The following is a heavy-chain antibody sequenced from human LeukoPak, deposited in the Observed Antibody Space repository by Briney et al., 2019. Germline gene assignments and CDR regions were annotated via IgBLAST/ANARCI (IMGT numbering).Heavy chain of an antibody. CDR2: IYPADSTA. V-gene: IGHV5-51*01. J-gene: IGHJ4*02. CDR3: ARHPKSGYSGYGSDY. D-gene: IGHD5-12*01. CDR1: GYSFTTYW. Sequence: GESLKISCKASGYSFTTYWIGWVRQMPGKGLEWMGIIYPADSTAHYSPSFQGQVTISVDKSINTAYLQWSRLKASDTAMYYCARHPKSGYSGYGSDYWGQGTLVTVSS.